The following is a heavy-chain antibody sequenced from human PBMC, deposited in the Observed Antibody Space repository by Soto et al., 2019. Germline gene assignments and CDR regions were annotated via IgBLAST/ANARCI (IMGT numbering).Heavy chain of an antibody. V-gene: IGHV4-30-4*01. CDR1: GGSISSGDYY. CDR2: IYYSGST. CDR3: ASTYSGSYVNYCMDV. J-gene: IGHJ6*02. D-gene: IGHD1-26*01. Sequence: PSETLSLTCTVSGGSISSGDYYWSWIRQPPGKGLEWIGYIYYSGSTYYNPSLKSRVTISVDTSKNQFSLKLSSVTAADTAVYYCASTYSGSYVNYCMDVWGQGTTVTVSS.